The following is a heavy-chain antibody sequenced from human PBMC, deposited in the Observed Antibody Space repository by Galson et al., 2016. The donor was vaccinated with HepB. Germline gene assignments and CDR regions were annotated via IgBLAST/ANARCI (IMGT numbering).Heavy chain of an antibody. J-gene: IGHJ4*02. D-gene: IGHD4/OR15-4a*01. Sequence: SLRLSCAASGSTFSDHYMDWVRQAPGKGLEWVGRSRNKANSYTTEYAASVKGRFTISRDDSESSLYLQMNSLKTEDTAVYYCARVRAESYFDYWGQGTLVTVSS. CDR2: SRNKANSYTT. V-gene: IGHV3-72*01. CDR3: ARVRAESYFDY. CDR1: GSTFSDHY.